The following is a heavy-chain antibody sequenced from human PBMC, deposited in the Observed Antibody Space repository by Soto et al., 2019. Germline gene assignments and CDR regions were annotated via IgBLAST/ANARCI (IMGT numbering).Heavy chain of an antibody. CDR3: ARNYYNSKVYRX. Sequence: PSETLSLTCTVSGGSINSVGYYWSWIRQHPGKGLELIGYINYSGSTNYNPSLKSRVIISRDTSKNQLSLNLSSVTAADTAIYYCARNYYNSKVYRXWGQGTLVTVSX. D-gene: IGHD3-22*01. CDR2: INYSGST. CDR1: GGSINSVGYY. V-gene: IGHV4-31*03. J-gene: IGHJ4*02.